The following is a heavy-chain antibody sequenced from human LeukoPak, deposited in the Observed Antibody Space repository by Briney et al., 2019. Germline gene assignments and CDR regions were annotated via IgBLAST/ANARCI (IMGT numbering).Heavy chain of an antibody. J-gene: IGHJ3*02. CDR2: ITPIFGTP. D-gene: IGHD2-15*01. V-gene: IGHV1-69*05. CDR3: ARSVVVTALKDAFDI. Sequence: SVKVSCKASGGCFSIYAISWVREAPGQGLEWMGGITPIFGTPNYAQKFQGRVTITTDASTTTAYMELSSLRSEDTAVYFCARSVVVTALKDAFDICGQGTMVTVSS. CDR1: GGCFSIYA.